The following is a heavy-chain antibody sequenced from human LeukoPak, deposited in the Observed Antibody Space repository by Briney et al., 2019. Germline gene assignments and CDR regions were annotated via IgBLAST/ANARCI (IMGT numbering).Heavy chain of an antibody. CDR1: GYTSSIYG. D-gene: IGHD1-1*01. Sequence: ASVTVSCTSSGYTSSIYGISWIRQAPGQGLEWMGWISAYNDNTNYAQIFQGRVTMTTDTSTSTAYMELRSLRSDDTAVYYCARDVPGSIGTTARFDPWGQGTLVIVSS. V-gene: IGHV1-18*01. J-gene: IGHJ5*02. CDR3: ARDVPGSIGTTARFDP. CDR2: ISAYNDNT.